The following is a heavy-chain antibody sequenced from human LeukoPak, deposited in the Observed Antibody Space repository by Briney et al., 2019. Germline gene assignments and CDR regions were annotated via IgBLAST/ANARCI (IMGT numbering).Heavy chain of an antibody. CDR1: GGSISSGDYY. CDR2: INHSGST. Sequence: SETLSLTCTVSGGSISSGDYYWSWIRQPPGKGLEWIGEINHSGSTNYNPSLKSRVTISVDTSKNQFSLKLSSVTAADTAVYYCARGDVEMATIRYWGQGTLVTVSS. D-gene: IGHD5-24*01. J-gene: IGHJ4*02. CDR3: ARGDVEMATIRY. V-gene: IGHV4-39*07.